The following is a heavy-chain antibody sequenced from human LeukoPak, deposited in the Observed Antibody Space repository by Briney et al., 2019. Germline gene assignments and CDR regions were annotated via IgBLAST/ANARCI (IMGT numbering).Heavy chain of an antibody. V-gene: IGHV4-38-2*01. CDR1: GYSISSGYY. Sequence: PSETLSLTCAVSGYSISSGYYWGWIRQPPGKGLEWIGSIYHSGSTYYNPSLKSRVTISVDTSKNQFSLKLSSVTAADTAVYYCARQGHYGDYWGQGTLVTVSS. J-gene: IGHJ4*02. CDR3: ARQGHYGDY. CDR2: IYHSGST.